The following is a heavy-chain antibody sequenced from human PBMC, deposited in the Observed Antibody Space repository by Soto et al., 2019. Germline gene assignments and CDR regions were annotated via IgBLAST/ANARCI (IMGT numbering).Heavy chain of an antibody. CDR1: GGTFSSYA. Sequence: SVKVSCKASGGTFSSYAISWVRQAPGQGLEWMGGIIPIFGTANYAQKFQGRVTITADESTSTAYMELSSLRSEDTAVYYCARDGVTGINHWFDPWGKGPLVTVSS. CDR3: ARDGVTGINHWFDP. V-gene: IGHV1-69*13. D-gene: IGHD1-20*01. CDR2: IIPIFGTA. J-gene: IGHJ5*02.